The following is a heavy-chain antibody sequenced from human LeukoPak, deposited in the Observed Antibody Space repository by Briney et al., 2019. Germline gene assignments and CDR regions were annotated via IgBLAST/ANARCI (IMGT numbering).Heavy chain of an antibody. CDR1: GDTFSMSW. CDR2: IKSDGSST. J-gene: IGHJ6*02. Sequence: GGSLRLSCAASGDTFSMSWMHWVRQAPGKGLVWASLIKSDGSSTTYADSVKGRFTISRDNAKNVLYLQMNSLRAEDTAVYYCATDRYYRMDAWGQGTTVTVSS. V-gene: IGHV3-74*01. CDR3: ATDRYYRMDA.